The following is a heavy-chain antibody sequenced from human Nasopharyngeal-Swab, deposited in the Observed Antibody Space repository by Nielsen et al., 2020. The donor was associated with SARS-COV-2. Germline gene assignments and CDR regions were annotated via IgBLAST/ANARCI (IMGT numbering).Heavy chain of an antibody. CDR3: ARASPYYYGSGSYSRDYYYGMDV. J-gene: IGHJ6*02. Sequence: GGSLRLSCAASGFTFSSYDMHWVRQATGKGLDWVSAIGTAGDTYYPGSVKGRFTISRENAKNSLYLQMSSLRAGDTAVYYCARASPYYYGSGSYSRDYYYGMDVWGQGTTVTVSS. D-gene: IGHD3-10*01. CDR1: GFTFSSYD. V-gene: IGHV3-13*01. CDR2: IGTAGDT.